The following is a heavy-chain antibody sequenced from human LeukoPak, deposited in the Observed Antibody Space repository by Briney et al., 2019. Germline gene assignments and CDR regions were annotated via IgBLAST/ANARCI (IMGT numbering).Heavy chain of an antibody. CDR3: ARDYYGSGMYTLFHP. CDR1: GYTFTGYY. Sequence: ASVKVSCKASGYTFTGYYMHWVRQAPGQGLEWMGWINPNSGGTNYAQKFQGRVTMTSDTSISTAYMELSRLRSDDTAVYYCARDYYGSGMYTLFHPGREGPLVTVPS. J-gene: IGHJ5*02. D-gene: IGHD3-10*01. CDR2: INPNSGGT. V-gene: IGHV1-2*02.